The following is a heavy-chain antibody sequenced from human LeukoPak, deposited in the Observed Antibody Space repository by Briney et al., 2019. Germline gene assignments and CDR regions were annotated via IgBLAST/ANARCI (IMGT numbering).Heavy chain of an antibody. D-gene: IGHD6-19*01. CDR2: ISSTSSYI. V-gene: IGHV3-21*04. Sequence: GTSLRLSCAASGFTFSSYTINWVRQVPGKGLEWVSSISSTSSYIYYADSVKGRFTISRGNAKDSLYLQMNSLRAEDTAIYYCAKFRADSSGWPFDYWGQGTLVTVSS. CDR3: AKFRADSSGWPFDY. J-gene: IGHJ4*02. CDR1: GFTFSSYT.